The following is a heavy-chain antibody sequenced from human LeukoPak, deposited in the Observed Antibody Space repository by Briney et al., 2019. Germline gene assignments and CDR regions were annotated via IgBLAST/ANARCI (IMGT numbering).Heavy chain of an antibody. Sequence: PSETLSLTCTVSGGSISSGGYYWSWIRQPPGKGLEWIGYIYYSGSTNYNPSLKSRVTISVDTSKNQFSLKLSSVTAADTAVYYCARGVATVTTYFDYWGQGTLVTVSS. J-gene: IGHJ4*02. D-gene: IGHD4-17*01. V-gene: IGHV4-61*08. CDR2: IYYSGST. CDR1: GGSISSGGYY. CDR3: ARGVATVTTYFDY.